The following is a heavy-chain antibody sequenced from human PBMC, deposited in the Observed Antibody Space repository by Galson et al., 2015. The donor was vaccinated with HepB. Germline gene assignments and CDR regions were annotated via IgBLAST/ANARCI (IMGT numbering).Heavy chain of an antibody. Sequence: SVKVSCKASGGTFSRYAISWVRQAPGQGLEWMGGIIPIFGTANYAQKFQGRVTITADESTSTAYMELSSLRSEDTAVYYCARDYYDSSGYFHYWGQGTLVTVSS. CDR3: ARDYYDSSGYFHY. D-gene: IGHD3-22*01. CDR1: GGTFSRYA. V-gene: IGHV1-69*13. J-gene: IGHJ4*02. CDR2: IIPIFGTA.